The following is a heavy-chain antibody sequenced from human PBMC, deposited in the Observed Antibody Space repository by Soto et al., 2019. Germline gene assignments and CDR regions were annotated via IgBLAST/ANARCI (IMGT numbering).Heavy chain of an antibody. D-gene: IGHD3-3*01. CDR2: IYHSGST. CDR1: SGSISSSNW. J-gene: IGHJ5*02. CDR3: ARYYDFWSGYYVFDP. Sequence: QVQLQESGPGLVKPSGTLSLTCAVSSGSISSSNWWSWVRQPPGKGLEWIGEIYHSGSTNYNPSLKSRVTISVDKSKNQCSLKLSSVTAADTAVYYCARYYDFWSGYYVFDPWGQGTLVTVSS. V-gene: IGHV4-4*02.